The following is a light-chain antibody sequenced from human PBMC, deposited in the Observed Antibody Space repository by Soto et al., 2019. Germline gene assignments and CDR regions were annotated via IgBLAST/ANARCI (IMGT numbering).Light chain of an antibody. CDR1: QSVPRSY. V-gene: IGKV3D-20*02. CDR2: GTS. J-gene: IGKJ1*01. Sequence: EIVLTQSPGPLSLSPGERATLSCRASQSVPRSYLAWYQQKPGQAPRLIIYGTSSRATGIPARFSGSGSGTDFTLTISSLEPEDVAVYYCQHRFNWPWTFGQGTKVDIK. CDR3: QHRFNWPWT.